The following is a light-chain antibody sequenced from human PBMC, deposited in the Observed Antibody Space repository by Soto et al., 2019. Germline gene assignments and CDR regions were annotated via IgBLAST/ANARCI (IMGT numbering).Light chain of an antibody. CDR2: EVA. J-gene: IGLJ3*02. CDR1: SSDVGGYNY. Sequence: QSAPTQPPSASGSPGQSVTISCTGTSSDVGGYNYVSWYQQHPGKAPKLMIYEVAKRPSGVPDRFSGSKSGNTASLTVSGLQAEDEADYYCSSYAGGNNLVFGGGTKVTVL. CDR3: SSYAGGNNLV. V-gene: IGLV2-8*01.